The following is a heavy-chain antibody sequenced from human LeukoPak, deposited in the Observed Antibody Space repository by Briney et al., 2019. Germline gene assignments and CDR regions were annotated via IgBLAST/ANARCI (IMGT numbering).Heavy chain of an antibody. CDR2: IYYSGST. Sequence: SETLSLTCTVSGGYISSYYWSWIRQPPGKGLEWIGYIYYSGSTNYNPSLKSRVTISVDTSKNQFSLKLSSVTAADTAVYYCARDSRFDFWSGYLNYWGQGTLVTVSS. J-gene: IGHJ4*02. D-gene: IGHD3-3*01. V-gene: IGHV4-59*01. CDR3: ARDSRFDFWSGYLNY. CDR1: GGYISSYY.